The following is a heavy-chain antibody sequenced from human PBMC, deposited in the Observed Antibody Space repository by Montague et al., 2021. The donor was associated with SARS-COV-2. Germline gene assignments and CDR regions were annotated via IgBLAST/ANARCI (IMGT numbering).Heavy chain of an antibody. CDR1: GGSFIPYS. D-gene: IGHD5-12*01. CDR3: ALGGGSGYCPL. V-gene: IGHV4-34*01. J-gene: IGHJ4*02. CDR2: NNFNGIT. Sequence: SETLSLTCGVSGGSFIPYSWTWMRQPPGKGLEWIGENNFNGITNYTPSLKSRVTISGDTSKRHFSLMLKNVTAADTAVYYCALGGGSGYCPLWGQGSLVIVSS.